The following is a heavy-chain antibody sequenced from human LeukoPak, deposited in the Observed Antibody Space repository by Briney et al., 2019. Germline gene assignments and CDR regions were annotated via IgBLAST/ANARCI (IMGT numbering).Heavy chain of an antibody. Sequence: PGGSLRHSCAASRFTFNSYAMIWVRPAPGKGLEWVSVISGSGDNTYYADSVKGRFTISRDNSKNTLYLQMSSLRAEDTAVYYCAKGGSNPYCAVDSWGQGTLVTVSS. V-gene: IGHV3-23*01. CDR2: ISGSGDNT. CDR3: AKGGSNPYCAVDS. CDR1: RFTFNSYA. D-gene: IGHD3-16*01. J-gene: IGHJ4*02.